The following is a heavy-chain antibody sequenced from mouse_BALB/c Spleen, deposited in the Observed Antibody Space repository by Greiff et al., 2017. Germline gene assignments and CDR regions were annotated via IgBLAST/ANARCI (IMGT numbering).Heavy chain of an antibody. CDR3: ARGASLGGDAY. Sequence: EVQLVESGGGLVQPGGSLRLSCATSGFTFTDYYMSWVRQPPGKALEWLGFIRNKANGYTTEYSASVKGRFTISRDNSQSILYLQMNTLRAEDSATYYRARGASLGGDAYWGQGTLVTVSA. CDR1: GFTFTDYY. D-gene: IGHD3-1*01. J-gene: IGHJ3*01. V-gene: IGHV7-3*02. CDR2: IRNKANGYTT.